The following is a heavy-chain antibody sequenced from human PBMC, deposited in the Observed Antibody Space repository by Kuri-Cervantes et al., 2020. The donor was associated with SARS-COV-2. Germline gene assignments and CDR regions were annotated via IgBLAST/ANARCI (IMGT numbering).Heavy chain of an antibody. CDR1: GYTFISYA. CDR3: AREWFEGYYYGMDV. CDR2: INAGNGNT. Sequence: ASVKVSCKASGYTFISYAMHWVRQAPGQRLEWMGWINAGNGNTKYSQKFQGRVTITRDTSASTAYMELSSLRSEDTAVYYCAREWFEGYYYGMDVWGQGTTVTVSS. D-gene: IGHD3-10*01. J-gene: IGHJ6*02. V-gene: IGHV1-3*01.